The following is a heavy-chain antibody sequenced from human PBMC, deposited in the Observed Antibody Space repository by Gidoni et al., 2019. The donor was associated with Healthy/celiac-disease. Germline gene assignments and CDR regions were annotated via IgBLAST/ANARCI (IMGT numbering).Heavy chain of an antibody. CDR3: AKITGKKSGSYSIDAFDI. CDR2: ISYDGSNK. J-gene: IGHJ3*02. V-gene: IGHV3-30*18. D-gene: IGHD1-26*01. CDR1: GFNFSRYV. Sequence: QVQLVESGGGVVQPGRSLRLSCAASGFNFSRYVMHWVRQAPGKGLEWVAVISYDGSNKYYADSVKGRFTISRDNSKNTLYLQMNSLRAEDTAVYYCAKITGKKSGSYSIDAFDIWGQGTMVTVSS.